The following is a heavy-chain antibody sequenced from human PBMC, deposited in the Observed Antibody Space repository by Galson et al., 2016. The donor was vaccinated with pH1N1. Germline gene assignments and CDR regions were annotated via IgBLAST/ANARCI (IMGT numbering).Heavy chain of an antibody. V-gene: IGHV3-30*03. D-gene: IGHD5-12*01. J-gene: IGHJ4*02. Sequence: CAASGFTFSSYGMHWVRQAPGKGLEWVAVISYDGTNEYYADSVKGRFTISRDKTQSTVYLQMNSLRTEDTAVYYCARDSEYSGHEGFHWAQGTLVIVSS. CDR1: GFTFSSYG. CDR2: ISYDGTNE. CDR3: ARDSEYSGHEGFH.